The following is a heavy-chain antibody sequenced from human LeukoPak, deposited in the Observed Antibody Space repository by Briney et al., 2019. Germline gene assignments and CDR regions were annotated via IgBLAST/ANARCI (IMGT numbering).Heavy chain of an antibody. Sequence: GGSLRLSCAASGFTLSTYWIHWVRQTPGKGLVWVSRINSDGNSFADSVKGRFTISRDNAKNTVYLQMNSLRAEDTAVYFCARGYTFGTLDYWGQGALVTVSS. CDR3: ARGYTFGTLDY. J-gene: IGHJ4*02. D-gene: IGHD3-16*01. V-gene: IGHV3-74*01. CDR2: INSDGN. CDR1: GFTLSTYW.